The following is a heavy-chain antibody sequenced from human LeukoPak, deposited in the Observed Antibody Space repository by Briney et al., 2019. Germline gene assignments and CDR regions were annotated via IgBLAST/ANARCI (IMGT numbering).Heavy chain of an antibody. CDR3: ARETYSSSWYPLY. CDR2: IYYSGST. CDR1: GGSISSSSYY. Sequence: PSETLSLTCTVSGGSISSSSYYWGWIRQPPGKGLEWIGSIYYSGSTYYNPSLKSRVTISVDTSKNQFSLKLSSVTAADTAVYYCARETYSSSWYPLYWGQGTLVTVSS. V-gene: IGHV4-39*07. J-gene: IGHJ4*02. D-gene: IGHD6-13*01.